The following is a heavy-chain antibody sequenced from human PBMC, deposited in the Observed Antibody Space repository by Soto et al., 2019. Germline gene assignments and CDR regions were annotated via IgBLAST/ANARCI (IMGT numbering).Heavy chain of an antibody. CDR1: GGSISSYY. Sequence: KPSETLSLTCTVSGGSISSYYWSWIRQPPGKGLEWIGYIYYSGSTNYNPSLKSRVTISVDTSKNQFSLKLSSVTAADTAVYYCARDATGYSHPWGQGTLVTVSS. J-gene: IGHJ5*02. V-gene: IGHV4-59*01. CDR2: IYYSGST. D-gene: IGHD6-13*01. CDR3: ARDATGYSHP.